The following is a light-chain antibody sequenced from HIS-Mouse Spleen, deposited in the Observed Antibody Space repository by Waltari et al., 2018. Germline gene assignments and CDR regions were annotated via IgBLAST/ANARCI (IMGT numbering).Light chain of an antibody. CDR2: DVS. V-gene: IGLV2-14*03. J-gene: IGLJ2*01. CDR3: SSYTSSSFNVV. Sequence: QSALTQPASVSGSPGQSFTISRPGTSSEVGGYNYVSWYQQHPGKAPKLMIYDVSNRPSGVSNRFSGSKSGNTASLTISGLQAEDEADYYCSSYTSSSFNVVFGGGTKLTVL. CDR1: SSEVGGYNY.